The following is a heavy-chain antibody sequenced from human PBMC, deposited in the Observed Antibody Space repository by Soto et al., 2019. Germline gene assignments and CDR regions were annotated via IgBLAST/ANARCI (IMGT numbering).Heavy chain of an antibody. CDR3: ARLYCSSTSCPQG. CDR1: GGSFSGYY. D-gene: IGHD2-2*01. J-gene: IGHJ4*02. Sequence: QVQLQQWGAGLLKPSETLSLTCAVYGGSFSGYYWSWIRQPPGKGLEWIGEINHSGSTNYNPSLKSRVTLSVDTSKNQFSLKLSSVTAADTAVYYCARLYCSSTSCPQGWGQGTLVTVSS. CDR2: INHSGST. V-gene: IGHV4-34*01.